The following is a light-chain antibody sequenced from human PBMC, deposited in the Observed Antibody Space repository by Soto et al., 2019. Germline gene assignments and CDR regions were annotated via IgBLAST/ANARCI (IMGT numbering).Light chain of an antibody. Sequence: QSALTQPPSASGSPGQSVTISCTGTSSVVGGYNYVSWYQQHPGKAPKLMIYEVSKRPSGVPDRFSGSKSGNTASLTVSGLQAEDEADYYCSSYAGSNILLFGGGTKVTV. CDR1: SSVVGGYNY. CDR3: SSYAGSNILL. V-gene: IGLV2-8*01. CDR2: EVS. J-gene: IGLJ2*01.